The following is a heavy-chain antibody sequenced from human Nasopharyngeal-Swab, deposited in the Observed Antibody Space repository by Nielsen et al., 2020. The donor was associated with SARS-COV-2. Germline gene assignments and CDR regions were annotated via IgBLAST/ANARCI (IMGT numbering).Heavy chain of an antibody. V-gene: IGHV3-7*01. Sequence: GGSLRLSGAASGFTFCTYWMSWVRQAPGKGLEWVANIKKDGGEKNYVDSVKGRFTTHRDNAKNSLYLQMNSLRDEDTAVYYCGRDSGSCLGIDYWGQGTLVTVSS. CDR3: GRDSGSCLGIDY. CDR2: IKKDGGEK. D-gene: IGHD3-10*01. CDR1: GFTFCTYW. J-gene: IGHJ4*02.